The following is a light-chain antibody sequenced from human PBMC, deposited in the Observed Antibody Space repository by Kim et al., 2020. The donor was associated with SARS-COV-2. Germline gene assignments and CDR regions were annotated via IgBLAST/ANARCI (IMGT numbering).Light chain of an antibody. V-gene: IGKV1-39*01. Sequence: ASPGDRVTLTCRGGQGISNYFSLFQQRPGKVPQLLIYRASGLASGVPSRFSGGGSGTEFTLTIDGLQVGDFATFFCQQTYRPPHTFGQGTKLEI. J-gene: IGKJ2*01. CDR3: QQTYRPPHT. CDR2: RAS. CDR1: QGISNY.